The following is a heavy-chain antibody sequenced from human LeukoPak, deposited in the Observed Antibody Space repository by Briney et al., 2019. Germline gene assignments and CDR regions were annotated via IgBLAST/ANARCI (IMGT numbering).Heavy chain of an antibody. CDR3: ARDRSACDYDKRWFYYYMDV. Sequence: PGGSLRLSCAASGFTFSDYYMSWIRQAPGKGLEGVSYISSSGSTIYYADSVKGRFTISMDNAKNSLYLQMNSLRAEDTAVYYCARDRSACDYDKRWFYYYMDVWGKGPTVTISS. CDR2: ISSSGSTI. CDR1: GFTFSDYY. D-gene: IGHD5-12*01. J-gene: IGHJ6*03. V-gene: IGHV3-11*01.